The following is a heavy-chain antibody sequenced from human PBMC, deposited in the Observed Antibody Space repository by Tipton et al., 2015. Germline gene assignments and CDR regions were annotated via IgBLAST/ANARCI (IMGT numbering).Heavy chain of an antibody. CDR1: GFTFSSYV. D-gene: IGHD3-3*01. V-gene: IGHV3-23*01. CDR2: ISDSGGSP. Sequence: SLRLSCAASGFTFSSYVMAWVRQTPGKGLEWVSVISDSGGSPYYADSMKGRFSISRDNSKNTLYLRMNSLRAEDTAIYYCAKERTYYSFWSGYYQGAFDSWGQGTLVTVSS. CDR3: AKERTYYSFWSGYYQGAFDS. J-gene: IGHJ4*02.